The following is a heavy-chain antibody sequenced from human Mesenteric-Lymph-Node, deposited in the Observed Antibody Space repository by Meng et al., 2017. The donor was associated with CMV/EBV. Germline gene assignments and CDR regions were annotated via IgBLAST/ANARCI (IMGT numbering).Heavy chain of an antibody. D-gene: IGHD3-9*01. CDR1: GGSCSGYY. Sequence: QVESRQWAHCLLNASQTLSATCAVYGGSCSGYYWNWIRQSPEKGLEWIGEINHSGSTTYNPSFTSRIIISVDTSTNQISLNMSSVTAADTAVYYCARGSSYDILTGYFDYWGQGALVTVSS. CDR3: ARGSSYDILTGYFDY. J-gene: IGHJ4*02. V-gene: IGHV4-34*01. CDR2: INHSGST.